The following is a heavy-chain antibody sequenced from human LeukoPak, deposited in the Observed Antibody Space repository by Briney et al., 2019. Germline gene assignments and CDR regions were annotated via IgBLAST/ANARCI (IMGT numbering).Heavy chain of an antibody. CDR1: GGSISSSSYY. V-gene: IGHV4-39*01. CDR3: ARRNPYPAGEVDV. Sequence: SETLSLTCTVSGGSISSSSYYWGWIRQPPGKGLEWIGSIYYSGSTYYNPSLKSRVTISVDTSKNQFSLKLSSVTAADTAVYYCARRNPYPAGEVDVWGKGTTVTVSS. D-gene: IGHD3-16*01. J-gene: IGHJ6*04. CDR2: IYYSGST.